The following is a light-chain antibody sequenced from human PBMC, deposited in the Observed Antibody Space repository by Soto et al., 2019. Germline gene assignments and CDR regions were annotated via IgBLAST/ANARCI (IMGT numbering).Light chain of an antibody. Sequence: EIVLTQPPGTLSLSPGERATLSCRASQSVSSSYLAWYQQKPGQAPRLLIYGASSRATGIPDRFSGSGSGTDFTLTISRLEPEDFAVYYCQQYGSSPWAFG. CDR3: QQYGSSPWA. J-gene: IGKJ1*01. CDR1: QSVSSSY. CDR2: GAS. V-gene: IGKV3-20*01.